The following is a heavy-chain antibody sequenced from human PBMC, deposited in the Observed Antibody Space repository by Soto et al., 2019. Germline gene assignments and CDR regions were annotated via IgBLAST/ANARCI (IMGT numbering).Heavy chain of an antibody. J-gene: IGHJ5*02. CDR1: GDSIVSNDW. CDR2: IHHTGKS. Sequence: HVQLLESGPGLMKPSGTLSLTCAVSGDSIVSNDWWTWVRQSPGAGLEWLGRIHHTGKSDYNPSVRGRIVMSVDNSQNRFSLTLSSVTAADSAIYFCSKHGVIRTLDTWGPGIRVTVSS. V-gene: IGHV4-4*02. CDR3: SKHGVIRTLDT. D-gene: IGHD3-10*01.